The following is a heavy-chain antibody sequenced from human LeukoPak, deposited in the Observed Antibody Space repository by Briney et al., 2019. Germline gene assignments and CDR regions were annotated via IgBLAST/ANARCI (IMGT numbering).Heavy chain of an antibody. CDR1: GFTFSNYW. D-gene: IGHD3-10*01. CDR2: INRDGNDK. V-gene: IGHV3-7*05. J-gene: IGHJ3*02. CDR3: ARGSSSACDI. Sequence: PGGSLRLSCAASGFTFSNYWMGWVRQAPGKGLEWVANINRDGNDKYYVDSVKGRFTISRDNAKNSLHLQMNSLRPEDTAVYYCARGSSSACDIWGQGTMVTVSS.